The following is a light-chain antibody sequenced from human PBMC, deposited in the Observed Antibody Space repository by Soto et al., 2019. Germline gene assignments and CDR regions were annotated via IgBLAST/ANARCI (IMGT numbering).Light chain of an antibody. CDR3: QQANSFPWT. CDR2: GAS. Sequence: QMTQSPSSVSASVGDRVTITCRASHSISRYLAWYRQKPGKAPKLLIYGASNLQPGVPTRFSGTGSGTEFTLTINNLQPEDAATYSCQQANSFPWTFGQGT. V-gene: IGKV1-12*01. CDR1: HSISRY. J-gene: IGKJ1*01.